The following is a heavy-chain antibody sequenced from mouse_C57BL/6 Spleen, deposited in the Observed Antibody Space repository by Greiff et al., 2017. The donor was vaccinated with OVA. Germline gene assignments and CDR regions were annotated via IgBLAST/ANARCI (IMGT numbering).Heavy chain of an antibody. J-gene: IGHJ2*01. CDR1: GYTFTSYW. D-gene: IGHD1-1*01. Sequence: VQLQQSGAELVKPGASVKLSCKASGYTFTSYWMHWVKQRPGRGLEWIGRIDPNSGGTKYNEKFKSKATLTVDKPSSTAYMQLSSLTSEDSAVYYCARSGITTVVAGDYFDYWGQGTTLTVSS. V-gene: IGHV1-72*01. CDR2: IDPNSGGT. CDR3: ARSGITTVVAGDYFDY.